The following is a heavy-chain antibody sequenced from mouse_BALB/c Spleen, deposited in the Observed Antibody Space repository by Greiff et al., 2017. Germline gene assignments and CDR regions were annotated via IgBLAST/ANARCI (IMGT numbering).Heavy chain of an antibody. V-gene: IGHV1-18*01. J-gene: IGHJ3*01. CDR2: INPYNGGT. Sequence: EVKLMESGPELVKPGASMKISCKASGYSFTGYTMNWVKQSHGKNLEWIGLINPYNGGTSYNQKFKGKATLTVDKSSSTAYMELLSLTSEDSAVYYCARLDYGNYWFAYWGQGTLVTVSA. D-gene: IGHD2-1*01. CDR1: GYSFTGYT. CDR3: ARLDYGNYWFAY.